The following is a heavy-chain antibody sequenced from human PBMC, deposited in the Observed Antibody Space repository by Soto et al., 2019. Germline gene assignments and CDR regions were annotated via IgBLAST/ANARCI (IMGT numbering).Heavy chain of an antibody. CDR3: ARVRGYMDVFPFDY. V-gene: IGHV4-59*01. CDR2: VHYSGST. Sequence: SETLSLTCVVSSGSISGYYWSWIRQTPGKGLEWVGNVHYSGSTNYNPSLKSRVTISLNTSMNQFSLKLKSVTPADTAVYYCARVRGYMDVFPFDYWGHGSLVTVSS. D-gene: IGHD5-18*01. J-gene: IGHJ4*01. CDR1: SGSISGYY.